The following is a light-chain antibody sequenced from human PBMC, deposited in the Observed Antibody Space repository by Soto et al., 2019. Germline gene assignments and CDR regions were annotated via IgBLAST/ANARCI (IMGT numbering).Light chain of an antibody. CDR1: QSVNSNY. V-gene: IGKV3-20*01. Sequence: EIVLTQSPGTLSLSPGERVTLSCRASQSVNSNYLAWSQQKPGQAPRLLIYGASSRATGIPDRFSGSGSGTDFTLTISRLEPEDFAVDYCHQYGSSPRTFGQGTKVEI. CDR2: GAS. J-gene: IGKJ1*01. CDR3: HQYGSSPRT.